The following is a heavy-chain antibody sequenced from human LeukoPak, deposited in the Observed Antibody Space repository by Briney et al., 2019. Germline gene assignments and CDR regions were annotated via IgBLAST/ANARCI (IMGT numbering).Heavy chain of an antibody. J-gene: IGHJ4*02. Sequence: GSLRLSCAASGLSLNYYWMTWVRQAPGKGLEWVANIKPDGSEKYYVDSVKGRFIVSRDNAKNSLYLQMNSLRVEDTAVYYCASTSWSGYDYWGQGTLVTVSS. D-gene: IGHD3-3*01. CDR1: GLSLNYYW. V-gene: IGHV3-7*01. CDR2: IKPDGSEK. CDR3: ASTSWSGYDY.